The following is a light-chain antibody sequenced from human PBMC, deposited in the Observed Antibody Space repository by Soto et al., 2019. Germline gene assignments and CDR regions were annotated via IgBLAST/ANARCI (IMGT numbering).Light chain of an antibody. J-gene: IGLJ1*01. CDR2: DVS. CDR3: SSYTTSNTRQIV. Sequence: SVVAQPCSGCGSPGQSVTISCTGNSSKSCGYNYASWYQHHPGKAPKLIIYDVSNRPSGVSNRFSGSKSGNTASLTISGLQPEDEADYYCSSYTTSNTRQIVFGTGTKVTVL. V-gene: IGLV2-14*03. CDR1: SSKSCGYNY.